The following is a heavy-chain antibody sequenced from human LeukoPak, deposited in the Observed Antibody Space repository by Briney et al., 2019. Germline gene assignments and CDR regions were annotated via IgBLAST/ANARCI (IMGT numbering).Heavy chain of an antibody. CDR2: IYTSGST. Sequence: PSETLSLTCTVSGGSISSYYWSWIRQPAGKGLEWIGRIYTSGSTNYNPSLKSRVTMSVDTSKNQFSPKLSSVTAADTAVYYCARDSAYYDILTGYPGEYYFDYWGQGTLVTVSS. J-gene: IGHJ4*02. CDR3: ARDSAYYDILTGYPGEYYFDY. CDR1: GGSISSYY. V-gene: IGHV4-4*07. D-gene: IGHD3-9*01.